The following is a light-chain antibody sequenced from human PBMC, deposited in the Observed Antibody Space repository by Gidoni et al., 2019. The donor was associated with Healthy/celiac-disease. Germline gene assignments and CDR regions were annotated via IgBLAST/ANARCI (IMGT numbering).Light chain of an antibody. CDR1: QSVSSSY. J-gene: IGKJ5*01. CDR2: GAS. V-gene: IGKV3-20*01. CDR3: QQYGSSPPIT. Sequence: EVVLTQSAGTLSLSPGETTTLSCSASQSVSSSYLAWYQQKPGQAPRLLIYGASSRATGIPDRFSGSGSGTDFTLTISRLEPEDFAVYYCQQYGSSPPITFGQGTRLEIK.